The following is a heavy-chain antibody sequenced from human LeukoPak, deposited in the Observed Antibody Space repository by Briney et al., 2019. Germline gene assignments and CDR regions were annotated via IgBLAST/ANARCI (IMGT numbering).Heavy chain of an antibody. CDR1: GGTFSSYA. V-gene: IGHV1-69*06. CDR3: ARMHYYDSGGSNWFDP. Sequence: SVKVSCKASGGTFSSYAISWVRQAPGQGLEWMGGIIPIFGTANYAQKFQGRVTITADKSTSTAYMELSSLRSEDTAVYYCARMHYYDSGGSNWFDPWGQGTLVTVSS. J-gene: IGHJ5*02. D-gene: IGHD3-10*01. CDR2: IIPIFGTA.